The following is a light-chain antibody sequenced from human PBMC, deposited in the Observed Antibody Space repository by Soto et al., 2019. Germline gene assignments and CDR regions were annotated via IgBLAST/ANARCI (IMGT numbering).Light chain of an antibody. CDR2: GTS. Sequence: EIVLTQSPGTLSLSPGERASLSCRASQSMSTSFIAWYQQKPGQSPRVLVYGTSRRATGIPERFSGTGSGTEFVLTISSLEPEDVAVYYCQQYGDSPRTFGQGTKVDI. J-gene: IGKJ1*01. CDR1: QSMSTSF. CDR3: QQYGDSPRT. V-gene: IGKV3-20*01.